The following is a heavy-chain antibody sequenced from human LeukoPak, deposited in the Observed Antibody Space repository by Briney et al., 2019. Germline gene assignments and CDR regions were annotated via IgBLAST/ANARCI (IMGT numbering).Heavy chain of an antibody. V-gene: IGHV4-38-2*02. Sequence: PSETLSLTCTVSGYSISSGYYWGWIRQPPGKGLEWIGSIYHSGSTYYNPSLKSRVTISLDTSKNQFSLRLSSVTAADTAVYYCARDFSEGAFDIWGQGTMVSVSS. D-gene: IGHD3-10*01. CDR3: ARDFSEGAFDI. CDR1: GYSISSGYY. J-gene: IGHJ3*02. CDR2: IYHSGST.